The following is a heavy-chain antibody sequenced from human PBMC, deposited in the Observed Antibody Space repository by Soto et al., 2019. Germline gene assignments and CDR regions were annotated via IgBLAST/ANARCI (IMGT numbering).Heavy chain of an antibody. J-gene: IGHJ4*02. CDR2: IYYSGST. CDR1: GDSISSGGYY. Sequence: SETLSLTCTVAGDSISSGGYYWSWIRQRPGKGLECIGYIYYSGSTFYNPSLKSRVTISVDPSENQFPLMLRSVTAADTAMYYCARFNGPPYCFDYWGQGTLVTVSS. CDR3: ARFNGPPYCFDY. V-gene: IGHV4-31*03.